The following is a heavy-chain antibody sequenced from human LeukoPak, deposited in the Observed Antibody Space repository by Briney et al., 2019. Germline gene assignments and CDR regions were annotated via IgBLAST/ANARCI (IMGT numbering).Heavy chain of an antibody. D-gene: IGHD5-12*01. V-gene: IGHV4-30-4*01. J-gene: IGHJ3*02. CDR1: GDSISSGKHY. CDR3: ARGPDIVARAGTFDM. CDR2: VYYNGAT. Sequence: PSETLSLTCTVSGDSISSGKHYWSWIRQSPGKGLERIAYVYYNGATHHNAALESRPIISVDTSKNQFSLKLNSVTAADTAVYYCARGPDIVARAGTFDMWGQGTTVTVSP.